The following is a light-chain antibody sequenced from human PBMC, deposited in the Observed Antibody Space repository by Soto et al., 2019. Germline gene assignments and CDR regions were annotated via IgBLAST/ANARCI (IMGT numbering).Light chain of an antibody. J-gene: IGLJ2*01. V-gene: IGLV1-40*01. CDR1: SSNIGANFG. Sequence: QSVLTQPPSVSGAPGQRVTISCTGSSSNIGANFGVHWYQQLPGTAPKLLIFDNSNRPSGVPDRFSGSKSGTSASLAITGLQAEDEADYYCQSYDSSLSGSKVIFGGGTKLTVL. CDR2: DNS. CDR3: QSYDSSLSGSKVI.